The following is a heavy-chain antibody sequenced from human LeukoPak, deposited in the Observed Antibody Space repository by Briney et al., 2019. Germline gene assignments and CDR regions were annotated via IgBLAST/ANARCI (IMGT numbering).Heavy chain of an antibody. Sequence: GGSLGLSCAASGFTFSDYYMSWIRQAPGKGLEWVSYISSSGSTIYYADSVKGRFTISRDNAKNSLYLQMNSLRAEDTAVYYCARDSSSWYYYGMDVWGQGTTVTVSS. V-gene: IGHV3-11*01. CDR2: ISSSGSTI. J-gene: IGHJ6*02. D-gene: IGHD6-13*01. CDR1: GFTFSDYY. CDR3: ARDSSSWYYYGMDV.